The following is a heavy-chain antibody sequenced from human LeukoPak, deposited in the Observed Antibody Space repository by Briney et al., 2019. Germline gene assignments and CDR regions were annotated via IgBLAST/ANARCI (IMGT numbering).Heavy chain of an antibody. D-gene: IGHD3-22*01. CDR2: ISGSGGST. CDR1: GFTFSNYA. Sequence: GGSLRLSCAASGFTFSNYAMSWVRQTPGKGLEWVSAISGSGGSTYYADSVKGRFTIARDNSKNTLYLQMNSLRAEDTALYYCAKDSLRYYDSPGENWFDPWGQGTLVTVSS. V-gene: IGHV3-23*01. CDR3: AKDSLRYYDSPGENWFDP. J-gene: IGHJ5*02.